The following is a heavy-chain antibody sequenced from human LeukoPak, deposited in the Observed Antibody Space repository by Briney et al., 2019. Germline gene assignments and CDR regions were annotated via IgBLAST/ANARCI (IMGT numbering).Heavy chain of an antibody. CDR2: ISGSGGST. CDR3: AKHSSSWYGDLDY. CDR1: GFTFSSYA. V-gene: IGHV3-23*01. D-gene: IGHD6-13*01. Sequence: PGRSLRLSCAASGFTFSSYAMSWVRQPPGKGLGLVSAISGSGGSTYYADSVKGRFTISRDNSKNTLYLQMNSLRAEDTAVYYCAKHSSSWYGDLDYWGQGTLVTVSS. J-gene: IGHJ4*02.